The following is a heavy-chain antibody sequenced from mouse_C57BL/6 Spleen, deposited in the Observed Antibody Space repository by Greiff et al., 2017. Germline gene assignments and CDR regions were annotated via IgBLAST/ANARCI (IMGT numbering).Heavy chain of an antibody. D-gene: IGHD1-1*01. V-gene: IGHV1-55*01. CDR3: AREATVDAMDC. Sequence: QVQLQHSGAELVKPGASVKMSCKASGYTFTSYWITWVKQRPGQGLEWIGDISPGSGSTHYNETFKSKATLTVDTSSSPAYMQLSSLTSEDSAVYSWAREATVDAMDCWGQGTAVTVSS. CDR1: GYTFTSYW. J-gene: IGHJ4*01. CDR2: ISPGSGST.